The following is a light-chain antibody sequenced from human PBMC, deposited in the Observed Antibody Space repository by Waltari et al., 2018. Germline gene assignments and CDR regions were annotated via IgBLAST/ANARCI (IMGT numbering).Light chain of an antibody. CDR3: NGRDISGNHVP. Sequence: SSELTQDPAVSVALGQTVRITCQGDTLRNYYATWYQQKPGQAPVLVIYGQNHRPSGIPDRFSGSNSGNTASLTITGARAEDEADYYCNGRDISGNHVPFGGGTKLTVL. J-gene: IGLJ2*01. V-gene: IGLV3-19*01. CDR1: TLRNYY. CDR2: GQN.